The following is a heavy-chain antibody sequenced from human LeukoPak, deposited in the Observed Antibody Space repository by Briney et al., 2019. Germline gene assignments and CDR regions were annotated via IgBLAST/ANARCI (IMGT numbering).Heavy chain of an antibody. CDR3: ARHLAAATSAFDY. CDR1: GGSISSFY. J-gene: IGHJ4*02. CDR2: LYSTGGRT. V-gene: IGHV4-59*01. D-gene: IGHD6-13*01. Sequence: SETLSLTCAVSGGSISSFYWSWIRPPQGRGLEWIAYLYSTGGRTNYNPSLKSRVTISVDPSKNHFSLKMNSVTTADTAIYYCARHLAAATSAFDYWGRGALVTVSS.